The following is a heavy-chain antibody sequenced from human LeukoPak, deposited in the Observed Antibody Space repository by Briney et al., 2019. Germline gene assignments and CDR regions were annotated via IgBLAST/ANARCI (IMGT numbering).Heavy chain of an antibody. Sequence: PGGSLRLSCAASGFTFSSYAMHWVRQAPGKGLEWVAVISYDGSNKYYADSVKGRFTISRNNSKNTLYLQMNSLRAEDTAVYYCARDLMVGSYGYFDYWGQGTLVTVSS. J-gene: IGHJ4*02. V-gene: IGHV3-30*04. D-gene: IGHD5-18*01. CDR1: GFTFSSYA. CDR3: ARDLMVGSYGYFDY. CDR2: ISYDGSNK.